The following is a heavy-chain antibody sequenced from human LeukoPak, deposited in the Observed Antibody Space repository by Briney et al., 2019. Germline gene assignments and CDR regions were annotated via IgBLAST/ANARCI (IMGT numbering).Heavy chain of an antibody. Sequence: GGSLRLSCAASGFTFRSYGMHWVRQAPGKGLEWVAFIRYDGSNKYYADSVKGRFTISRDNSKNTLYLQMNSLRAEDTAVYYCAKIRSNLGYCSSTSCRGDAFDIWGQGTMVTVSS. CDR2: IRYDGSNK. CDR3: AKIRSNLGYCSSTSCRGDAFDI. V-gene: IGHV3-30*02. CDR1: GFTFRSYG. J-gene: IGHJ3*02. D-gene: IGHD2-2*01.